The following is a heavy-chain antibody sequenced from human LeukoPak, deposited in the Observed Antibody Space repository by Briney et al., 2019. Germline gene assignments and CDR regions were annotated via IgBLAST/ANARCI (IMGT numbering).Heavy chain of an antibody. D-gene: IGHD3-10*01. J-gene: IGHJ5*02. CDR1: GFTFSRYG. V-gene: IGHV3-30*02. CDR3: ARRGNYYGSGSNNWFDP. CDR2: IRYDGINK. Sequence: GGSLRLSCAASGFTFSRYGMHWVRQAPGKGLEWVAFIRYDGINKYYADSVKGRFTISRDNSKNTLYLQMNSLRAEDTAVYYCARRGNYYGSGSNNWFDPWGQGTLVTVSS.